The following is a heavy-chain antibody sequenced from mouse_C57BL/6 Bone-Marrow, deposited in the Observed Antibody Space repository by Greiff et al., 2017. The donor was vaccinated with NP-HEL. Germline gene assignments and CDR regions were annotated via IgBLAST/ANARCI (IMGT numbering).Heavy chain of an antibody. D-gene: IGHD1-1*01. Sequence: EVKLVESGPVLVKPGASVKMSCKASGYTFTDYYMNWVKQSHGKSLEWIGVINPYNGGTSYNQKFKGKATLTVDKSSSTAYMELNSLTSEDSAVYYCARGYYYGSSHYFDYWGQGTTLTVSS. CDR3: ARGYYYGSSHYFDY. CDR1: GYTFTDYY. CDR2: INPYNGGT. V-gene: IGHV1-19*01. J-gene: IGHJ2*01.